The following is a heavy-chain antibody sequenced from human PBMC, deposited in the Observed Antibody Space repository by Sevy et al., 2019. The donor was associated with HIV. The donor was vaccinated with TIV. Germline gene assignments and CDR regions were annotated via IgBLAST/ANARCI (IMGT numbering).Heavy chain of an antibody. V-gene: IGHV3-30-3*01. CDR1: GFTFSSYA. D-gene: IGHD2-21*02. CDR3: ARGGGYCGGDCYSIDY. CDR2: ISSDGSDK. J-gene: IGHJ4*02. Sequence: GGSLRLSCAASGFTFSSYAMHWVRQAPGKGLEWVALISSDGSDKNFADSVKGRFTLSRDNSKNTLYLQMNSLRAEDTAVYYCARGGGYCGGDCYSIDYWGQGALVTVSS.